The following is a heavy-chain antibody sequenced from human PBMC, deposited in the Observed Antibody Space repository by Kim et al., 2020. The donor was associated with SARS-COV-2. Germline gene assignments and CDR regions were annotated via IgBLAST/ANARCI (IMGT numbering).Heavy chain of an antibody. D-gene: IGHD2-15*01. CDR3: AKDGRSYSSTDDVDY. V-gene: IGHV3-23*01. Sequence: ESVKGRVTISRENAKNTLYLQMNSLRAEDTAVYYCAKDGRSYSSTDDVDYWGQGTLVTVSS. J-gene: IGHJ4*02.